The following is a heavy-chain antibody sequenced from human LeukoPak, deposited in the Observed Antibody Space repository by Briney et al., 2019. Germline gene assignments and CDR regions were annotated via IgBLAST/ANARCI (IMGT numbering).Heavy chain of an antibody. V-gene: IGHV3-23*01. J-gene: IGHJ4*02. CDR1: GFTFSSYA. D-gene: IGHD5-24*01. Sequence: GGSLRLSCAASGFTFSSYAMNWVRQAPGKGLEWVSNISGSGSGGSTYYADSVKGRFTISRDNSKNTLYLQMNSLRAEDTAVYYCAESGYNRFDYWGQGTLVTVSS. CDR3: AESGYNRFDY. CDR2: ISGSGSGGST.